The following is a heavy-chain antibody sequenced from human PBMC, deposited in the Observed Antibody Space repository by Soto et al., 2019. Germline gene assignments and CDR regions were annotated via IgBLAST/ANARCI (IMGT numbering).Heavy chain of an antibody. CDR2: FDPEDGET. V-gene: IGHV1-24*01. D-gene: IGHD3-3*01. CDR1: GYTLTELS. Sequence: QVQLVQSGAEVKKPRASVKVSCKVSGYTLTELSMHWVRQAPGKGLEWMGGFDPEDGETIYAQKFQGRATMTEDTSTYTAYMELSSLRSEDPAVYYCATADFWSGWIVYWGQGTLVTVSS. J-gene: IGHJ4*02. CDR3: ATADFWSGWIVY.